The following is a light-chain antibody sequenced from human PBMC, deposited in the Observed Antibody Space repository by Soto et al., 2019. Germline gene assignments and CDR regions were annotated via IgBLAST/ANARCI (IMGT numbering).Light chain of an antibody. CDR1: SSDVGGYNY. CDR3: SSYTSISTRI. Sequence: QSALTQPASVSGSPGQSITISCTGTSSDVGGYNYVSWYQQHPGKAPKLMIYDVRNRPSGVSNRFSGSKSGNTASLTISGLQAEDEADYYCSSYTSISTRIVGTGTKLTVL. V-gene: IGLV2-14*01. CDR2: DVR. J-gene: IGLJ1*01.